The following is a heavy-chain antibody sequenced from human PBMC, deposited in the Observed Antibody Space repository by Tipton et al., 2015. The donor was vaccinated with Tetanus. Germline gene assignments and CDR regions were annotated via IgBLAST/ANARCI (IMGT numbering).Heavy chain of an antibody. CDR3: AKEFQRARIRFFDS. CDR1: GFRFSYSG. D-gene: IGHD2-15*01. V-gene: IGHV3-30*18. CDR2: IAFDGKNE. Sequence: SLRLSCAASGFRFSYSGMHWVRQAPGKGLEWVAVIAFDGKNERYADSVKGQFIISRDNSKNTLYLQMNSLRPEDTAVYYCAKEFQRARIRFFDSWGQGTQVTASS. J-gene: IGHJ4*02.